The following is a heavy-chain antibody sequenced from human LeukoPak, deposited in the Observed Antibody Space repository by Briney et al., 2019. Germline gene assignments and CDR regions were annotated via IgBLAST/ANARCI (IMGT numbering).Heavy chain of an antibody. J-gene: IGHJ6*02. D-gene: IGHD3-3*01. CDR2: IKQDGSEK. Sequence: PGGSLRLSCAASGFTFSSYWMSWVRQAPGKGLEWVANIKQDGSEKYYVDSVEGRFTISRDNAKNSLYLQMNSLRAEDTAVYYCAREMTIFGVVNSYYGMDVWGQGTTVTVSS. CDR3: AREMTIFGVVNSYYGMDV. V-gene: IGHV3-7*05. CDR1: GFTFSSYW.